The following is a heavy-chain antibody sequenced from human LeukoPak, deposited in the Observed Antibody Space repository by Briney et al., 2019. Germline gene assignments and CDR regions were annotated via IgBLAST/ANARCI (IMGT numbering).Heavy chain of an antibody. D-gene: IGHD3-3*01. CDR2: FNPENGNT. CDR3: ARVTVSRFLEWLLYNDY. V-gene: IGHV1-18*01. J-gene: IGHJ4*02. CDR1: GYSFVGYG. Sequence: ASVKVSCKASGYSFVGYGITWVRQAPGQGLEWMGWFNPENGNTNYAQKVQGRVTMTADTSTSTSYMELRSLRSDDTAVYYCARVTVSRFLEWLLYNDYWGQGTLVTVSS.